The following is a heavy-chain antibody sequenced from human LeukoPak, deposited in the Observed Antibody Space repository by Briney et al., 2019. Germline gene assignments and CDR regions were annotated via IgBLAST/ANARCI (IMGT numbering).Heavy chain of an antibody. J-gene: IGHJ4*02. Sequence: PGGSLRLSCAASGSTFSSYAMSWVRQAPGKGLEWVSVLYSDGRTYYADSVKGRFTISRDTSKNTLYLQVNSLRAKDTAVYYCARGGGYYPIDYWGQGTLVTVSS. D-gene: IGHD2-15*01. CDR2: LYSDGRT. V-gene: IGHV3-23*01. CDR3: ARGGGYYPIDY. CDR1: GSTFSSYA.